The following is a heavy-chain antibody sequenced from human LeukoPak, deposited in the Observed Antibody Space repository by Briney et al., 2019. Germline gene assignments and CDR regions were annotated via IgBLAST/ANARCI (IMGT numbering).Heavy chain of an antibody. Sequence: SETLSLTCAVYGGSFSGYYWNWIRQPPGKGLEWIGDINHSGSTNYNPSLKSRVTISVDTSKNQFSLKLSSVTAADTAVYYCARESFIGMDVWGQGTTVTVSS. CDR3: ARESFIGMDV. V-gene: IGHV4-34*01. J-gene: IGHJ6*02. CDR2: INHSGST. CDR1: GGSFSGYY.